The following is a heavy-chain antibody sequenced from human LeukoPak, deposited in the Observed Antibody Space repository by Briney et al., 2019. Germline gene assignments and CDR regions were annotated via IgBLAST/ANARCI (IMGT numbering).Heavy chain of an antibody. CDR3: AKGSGSYYIPFYYGMDV. CDR2: ISGSGGST. Sequence: GGSLRLSCAASGFTFSSYAMSWVRQAPGKGLEWVSAISGSGGSTYYADSVKGRFTISRDNSKNTLYLQMNSLRAEDTAVYYCAKGSGSYYIPFYYGMDVWGQGTTVTVSS. CDR1: GFTFSSYA. V-gene: IGHV3-23*01. D-gene: IGHD1-26*01. J-gene: IGHJ6*02.